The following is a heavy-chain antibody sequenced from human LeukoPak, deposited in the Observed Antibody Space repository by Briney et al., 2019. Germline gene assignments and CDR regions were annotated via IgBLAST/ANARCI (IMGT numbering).Heavy chain of an antibody. D-gene: IGHD3-22*01. CDR2: FSWNSGSI. CDR1: GFTFGDFG. J-gene: IGHJ4*02. V-gene: IGHV3-9*01. CDR3: AKDNYYDSSGHSGYFDY. Sequence: GRSLRLSCAASGFTFGDFGMHWVRQGPGKGLEWVSGFSWNSGSIGYADPVKGRFTISRDNAKNSLYLQMNSLRAENTALYYCAKDNYYDSSGHSGYFDYWGQGTLVTVSS.